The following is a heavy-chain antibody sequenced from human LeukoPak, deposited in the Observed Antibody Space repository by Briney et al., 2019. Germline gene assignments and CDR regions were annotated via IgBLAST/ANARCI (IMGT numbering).Heavy chain of an antibody. D-gene: IGHD3-22*01. CDR2: IYSGGTT. Sequence: PGGSLRLSCAASGFIVSSNHMGWVRQAPGKGLEWVAVIYSGGTTYYVDSVKGRFTISRDNSKNTLYLQMNSLRAEDTAAYYCARDEINYYDSRAFDIWGQGTMVTVSS. CDR1: GFIVSSNH. V-gene: IGHV3-53*01. CDR3: ARDEINYYDSRAFDI. J-gene: IGHJ3*02.